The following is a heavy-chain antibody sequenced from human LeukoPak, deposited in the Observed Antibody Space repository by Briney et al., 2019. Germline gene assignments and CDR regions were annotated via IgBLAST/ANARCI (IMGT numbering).Heavy chain of an antibody. Sequence: ASVKVSCKASGYTFTSYGISWVRQAPGQGLEWMGWISAYNGNTSYAQKLQGRVTMTTDISTSTAYMELRSLRSDDTAVYYCARDLLVRYFDWLSPWDYYYGMDVWGQGTTVTVSS. V-gene: IGHV1-18*01. CDR3: ARDLLVRYFDWLSPWDYYYGMDV. CDR1: GYTFTSYG. CDR2: ISAYNGNT. D-gene: IGHD3-9*01. J-gene: IGHJ6*02.